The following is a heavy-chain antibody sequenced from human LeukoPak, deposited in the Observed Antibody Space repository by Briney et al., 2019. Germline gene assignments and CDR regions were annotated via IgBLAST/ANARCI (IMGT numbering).Heavy chain of an antibody. V-gene: IGHV3-23*01. Sequence: GGSLRLSCAAPGFTFSSYAISWVRQTPGKELEWVSTISGSGDSKYYADSVKGRFTIYRDKSKNTLDLQMNSLRAEDTAVYYCAKEGYDFWSGYPFDYWGQGTLVTVSS. D-gene: IGHD3-3*01. J-gene: IGHJ4*02. CDR2: ISGSGDSK. CDR3: AKEGYDFWSGYPFDY. CDR1: GFTFSSYA.